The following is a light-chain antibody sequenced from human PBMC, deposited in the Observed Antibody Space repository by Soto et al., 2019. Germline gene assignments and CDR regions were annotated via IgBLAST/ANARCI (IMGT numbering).Light chain of an antibody. CDR2: DVS. V-gene: IGLV2-11*01. CDR3: CSYAGSYVYV. CDR1: SSDVGGYNY. Sequence: QSALTQPRSVSGSPGQSVTISCTGTSSDVGGYNYVSWYQQHPGKAPKLMIYDVSKRPSGVPDRFSVSKSGNTASLTISGLQPEDEADYYCCSYAGSYVYVFGTGTKLTVL. J-gene: IGLJ1*01.